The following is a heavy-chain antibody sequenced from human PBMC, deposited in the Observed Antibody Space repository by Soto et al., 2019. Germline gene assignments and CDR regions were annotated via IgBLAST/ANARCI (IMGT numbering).Heavy chain of an antibody. CDR2: INPSDGST. D-gene: IGHD3-22*01. J-gene: IGHJ4*02. V-gene: IGHV1-46*04. Sequence: QVQLVQSGAEVRKPRASVRVSCKASGYTLTGYYMHWVRQAPGHGLEWMGRINPSDGSTGYTQKLQDRLTLTRDTSTSTVYMELSSLKSEDTAVYYCARESSGYYWVHWGQGTLVTVS. CDR3: ARESSGYYWVH. CDR1: GYTLTGYY.